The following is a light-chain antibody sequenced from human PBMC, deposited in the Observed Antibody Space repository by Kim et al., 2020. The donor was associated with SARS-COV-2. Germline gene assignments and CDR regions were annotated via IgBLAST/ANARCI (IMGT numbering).Light chain of an antibody. Sequence: SYELTQPPSVSVSPGQTASITCSGDKLGNKYACWFQQKPGHSPVLVIYQDSKRPSGIPDRFSGSNSGNTASLTISGTRALDEADYYCQAWDSSTVVFGGGTQLTVL. CDR2: QDS. V-gene: IGLV3-1*01. J-gene: IGLJ2*01. CDR3: QAWDSSTVV. CDR1: KLGNKY.